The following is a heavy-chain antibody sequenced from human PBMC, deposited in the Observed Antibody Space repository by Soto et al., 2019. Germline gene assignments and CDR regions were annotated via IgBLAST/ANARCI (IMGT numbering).Heavy chain of an antibody. V-gene: IGHV3-23*01. J-gene: IGHJ4*02. CDR1: GFTFSIYA. Sequence: PWESLRLSCEASGFTFSIYAMSWVRQAPGKGLEWVSAISGSGGSTYYADSVKGRFTISRDNSKNTLYLQMNSLRAEDTAVYYCAKPTGTFHYWGQGTLVTVSS. D-gene: IGHD1-1*01. CDR2: ISGSGGST. CDR3: AKPTGTFHY.